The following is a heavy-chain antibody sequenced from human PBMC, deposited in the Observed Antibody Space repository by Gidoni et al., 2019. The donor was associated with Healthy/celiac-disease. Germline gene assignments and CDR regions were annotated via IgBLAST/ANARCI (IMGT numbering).Heavy chain of an antibody. D-gene: IGHD3-16*01. CDR3: AKDQGGHDAFDI. CDR1: GVTCSSYG. J-gene: IGHJ3*02. Sequence: QVQLVESGGGVVQPGRSLRLSCAASGVTCSSYGMHWVRQAPCKGLEWVAVISYDGSNKYYADSVKGRFTISRDNSKNTLYLQMNSLRAEDTAVYYCAKDQGGHDAFDIWGQGTMVTVSS. V-gene: IGHV3-30*18. CDR2: ISYDGSNK.